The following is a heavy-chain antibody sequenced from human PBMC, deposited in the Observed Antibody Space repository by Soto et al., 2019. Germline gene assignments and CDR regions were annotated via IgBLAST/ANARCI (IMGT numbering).Heavy chain of an antibody. CDR1: GFTFTSSA. J-gene: IGHJ4*02. D-gene: IGHD3-10*01. CDR3: AAVRFVRSESPNFDY. V-gene: IGHV1-58*01. CDR2: IVGGSGNT. Sequence: ASVKVSCNACGFTFTSSAWQWVRRARGRRLEYIGWIVGGSGNTNYAQKFQERVTITRDMSTSTAYMELSSLRSEDTDVYYCAAVRFVRSESPNFDYWGQGTLVTVS.